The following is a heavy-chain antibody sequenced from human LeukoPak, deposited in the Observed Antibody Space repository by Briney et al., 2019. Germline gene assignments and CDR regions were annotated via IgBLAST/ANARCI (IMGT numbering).Heavy chain of an antibody. CDR2: IIPIFGTA. V-gene: IGHV1-69*13. CDR3: ARGGVQLWSPFGY. CDR1: GGTFSSYA. Sequence: SVKVSCKASGGTFSSYAISWVRQAPGQGLEWMGGIIPIFGTANYAQKFQDRVTITADESTSTAYMELSSLRSEDTAVYYCARGGVQLWSPFGYWGQGTLVTVSS. D-gene: IGHD5-18*01. J-gene: IGHJ4*02.